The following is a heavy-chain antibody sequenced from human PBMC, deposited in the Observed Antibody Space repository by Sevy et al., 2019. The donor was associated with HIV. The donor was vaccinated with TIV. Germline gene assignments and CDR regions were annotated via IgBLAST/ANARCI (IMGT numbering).Heavy chain of an antibody. Sequence: GGSLRLSCAASGFTFSSDWMNWVLQAPGKGLEWVANIKEDGSDKYYVDSVKGRFTISRDNAQNSLYLEMNSLRAEDMAVYYCARWDVWGKGTTVTVSS. V-gene: IGHV3-7*03. CDR3: ARWDV. J-gene: IGHJ6*04. CDR2: IKEDGSDK. CDR1: GFTFSSDW.